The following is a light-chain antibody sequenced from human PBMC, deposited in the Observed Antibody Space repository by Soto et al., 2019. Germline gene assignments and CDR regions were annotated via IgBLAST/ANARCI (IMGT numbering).Light chain of an antibody. CDR1: SSDVGGFNY. Sequence: QSALTQPPSASGSPGQSVTISCTGTSSDVGGFNYVSWYQQHPGKAPKLVIYEVTKRPSGVPDRFSGSKSGNTASLTVSGLQAEDEATYFCSSYAGSNIFNVFGGGTKLTVL. CDR2: EVT. V-gene: IGLV2-8*01. CDR3: SSYAGSNIFNV. J-gene: IGLJ3*02.